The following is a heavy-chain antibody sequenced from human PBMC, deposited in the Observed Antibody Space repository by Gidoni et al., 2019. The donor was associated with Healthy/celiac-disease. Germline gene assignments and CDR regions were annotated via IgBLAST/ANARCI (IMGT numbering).Heavy chain of an antibody. J-gene: IGHJ4*02. CDR2: IYPGDSDT. V-gene: IGHV5-51*01. CDR3: ARPVGSPGYYFDY. Sequence: EVPLVPSGAEVKKPGASLKISCKGSGYSFTSYWLGWVRQLPGKGLEWMGIIYPGDSDTRYSPSFQGQVTISADKSISTAYLQWSSLKASDTAMYYCARPVGSPGYYFDYWGQGTLVTVSS. CDR1: GYSFTSYW. D-gene: IGHD3-10*01.